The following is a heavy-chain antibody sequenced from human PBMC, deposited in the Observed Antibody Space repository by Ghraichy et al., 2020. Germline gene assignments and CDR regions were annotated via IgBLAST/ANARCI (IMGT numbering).Heavy chain of an antibody. Sequence: GGSLRLSCAASGFTFGSHWMHWVRQAPGKGLLWVSRIKSDGSVTDYADSVKGRYTISRDNAKNTVYLQMNSLRAEDTAVYYCAREASTVVQIAYNRFDAWGQGTLVTVSS. V-gene: IGHV3-74*01. D-gene: IGHD2-21*01. J-gene: IGHJ5*02. CDR2: IKSDGSVT. CDR3: AREASTVVQIAYNRFDA. CDR1: GFTFGSHW.